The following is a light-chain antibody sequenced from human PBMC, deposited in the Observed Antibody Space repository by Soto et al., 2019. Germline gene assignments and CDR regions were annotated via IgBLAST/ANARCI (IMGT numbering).Light chain of an antibody. Sequence: EIVMTQSPATLSVSPGERATLSCRASQSVNINLAWYQQKPGQAPRLLIYGASTRATGIPARFSGSGSGTEFTLTISSLQSEDFAVYYCQQYNDWPLTFGGGTRWIS. CDR3: QQYNDWPLT. J-gene: IGKJ4*01. CDR2: GAS. CDR1: QSVNIN. V-gene: IGKV3-15*01.